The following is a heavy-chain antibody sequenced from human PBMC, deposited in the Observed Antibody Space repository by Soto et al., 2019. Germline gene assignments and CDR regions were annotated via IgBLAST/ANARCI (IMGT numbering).Heavy chain of an antibody. CDR3: ARDYGSGSGFDY. J-gene: IGHJ4*02. Sequence: QVQLVQSGAEVKKPGASVKVSCKASGYTFTSYGISWVRQAPGQGLEWAGWISAYNGNTNYAQKRQGRVTMTTATSASTAYMELRSLRSVDTAVYYCARDYGSGSGFDYWGPGALVTVSS. CDR1: GYTFTSYG. CDR2: ISAYNGNT. D-gene: IGHD3-10*01. V-gene: IGHV1-18*01.